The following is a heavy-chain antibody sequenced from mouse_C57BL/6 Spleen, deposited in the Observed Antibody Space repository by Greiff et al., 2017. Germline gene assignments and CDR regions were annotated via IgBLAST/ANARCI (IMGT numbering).Heavy chain of an antibody. CDR3: ARYGNYGFDY. J-gene: IGHJ2*01. CDR1: GYAFSSSW. D-gene: IGHD2-1*01. CDR2: IYPGDGDT. Sequence: VKLQESGPELVKPGASVKISCKASGYAFSSSWMNWVKQRPGKGLEWIGRIYPGDGDTNYNGKFKGKATLTADKSSSTAYMQLSSLTSEDSAVYFCARYGNYGFDYWGQGTTLTVSS. V-gene: IGHV1-82*01.